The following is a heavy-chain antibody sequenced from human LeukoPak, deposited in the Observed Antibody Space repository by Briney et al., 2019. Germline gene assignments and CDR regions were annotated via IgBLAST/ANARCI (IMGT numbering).Heavy chain of an antibody. CDR3: ARQAHCTNGLCYPFDY. CDR2: IYYSGST. V-gene: IGHV4-59*08. CDR1: GGSISSYY. J-gene: IGHJ4*01. D-gene: IGHD2-8*01. Sequence: WETLSLTCTVSGGSISSYYWSWIRQPPGKGLEWIGYIYYSGSTSYNPSLKSRVTISVDTAKNQFSLQLSSVTAADTAVYYCARQAHCTNGLCYPFDYWGHGTLVTVSS.